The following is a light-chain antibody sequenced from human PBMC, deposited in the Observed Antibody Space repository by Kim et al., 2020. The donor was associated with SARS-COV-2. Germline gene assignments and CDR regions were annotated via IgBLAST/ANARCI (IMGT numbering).Light chain of an antibody. J-gene: IGLJ3*02. CDR1: GLGNKY. CDR2: QDN. V-gene: IGLV3-1*01. Sequence: VSPGQTATITCYGNGLGNKYVCGYQQKPGQSPVLVIYQDNKRPSGIPERISGSNSGNIATLTISETQAMDEADYYCQTWDSSTAVFGGGTQLTVL. CDR3: QTWDSSTAV.